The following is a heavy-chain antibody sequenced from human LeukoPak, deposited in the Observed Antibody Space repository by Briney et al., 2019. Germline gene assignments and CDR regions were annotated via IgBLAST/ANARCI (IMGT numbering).Heavy chain of an antibody. J-gene: IGHJ4*02. CDR2: TNPNSGGT. CDR1: GYTFTGYY. Sequence: ASVKVSCKASGYTFTGYYMHWVRHAPGQGLEGMGWTNPNSGGTNYAQKLQGRVTMTRDTSISTAYMELSRLRSDDTAVYYCARWLAVGASDYWGQGTLVTVSS. CDR3: ARWLAVGASDY. D-gene: IGHD6-19*01. V-gene: IGHV1-2*02.